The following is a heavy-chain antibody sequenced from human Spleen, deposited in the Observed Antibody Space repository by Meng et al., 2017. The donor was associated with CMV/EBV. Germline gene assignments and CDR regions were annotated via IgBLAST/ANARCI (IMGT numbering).Heavy chain of an antibody. CDR1: GDSVSSSSAA. Sequence: SQTLSLTCAISGDSVSSSSAAWNWIRQSPSRGLEWLGRTYYRSKWYNDYAVSVKSRITINPDTSKNQFSLKVSSVTATDTAVYYCARSPSYIWGNYPPFYFDYWGQGTLVTVSS. CDR3: ARSPSYIWGNYPPFYFDY. D-gene: IGHD3-16*01. J-gene: IGHJ4*02. CDR2: TYYRSKWYN. V-gene: IGHV6-1*01.